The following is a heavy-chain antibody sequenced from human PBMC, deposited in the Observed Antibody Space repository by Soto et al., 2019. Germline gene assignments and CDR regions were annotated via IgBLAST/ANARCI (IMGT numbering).Heavy chain of an antibody. J-gene: IGHJ4*02. Sequence: QVRLVQSGAEVKKPGSSVKVSCEASGGTFNNYAVGWVRQAPGLGLEWMGVIILPFGTPNYAQKFQGRVTIAADESMTTAYMELSGLRSEDTAVYYCARGPEYEGYFDYWGRGTLVTVSS. CDR1: GGTFNNYA. CDR3: ARGPEYEGYFDY. V-gene: IGHV1-69*12. CDR2: IILPFGTP. D-gene: IGHD3-22*01.